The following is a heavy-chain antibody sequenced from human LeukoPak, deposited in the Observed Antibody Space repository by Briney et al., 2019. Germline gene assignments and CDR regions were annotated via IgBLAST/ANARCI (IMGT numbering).Heavy chain of an antibody. Sequence: GGSLRLSCAASGFTFSSYGMHWVRQAPGKGLDGVDVIWYDGSNKYYADSVKGRFTISRDNSKNTLYLQMNSLRAEDTAVYYCAKDRGSSGSDWFDPWGQGTLVTVSS. CDR2: IWYDGSNK. D-gene: IGHD6-19*01. V-gene: IGHV3-33*06. J-gene: IGHJ5*02. CDR1: GFTFSSYG. CDR3: AKDRGSSGSDWFDP.